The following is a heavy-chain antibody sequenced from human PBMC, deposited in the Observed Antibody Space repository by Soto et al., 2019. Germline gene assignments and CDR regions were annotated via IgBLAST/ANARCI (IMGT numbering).Heavy chain of an antibody. CDR3: AKDHSYIWGSYRPNWFDP. D-gene: IGHD3-16*02. CDR1: GFTFISYA. V-gene: IGHV3-23*01. Sequence: GGSLRLSCAASGFTFISYAMSWVLQAPGKGLEWVSAISGSGGSTYYADSVKGRFTISRDNSKNTLYLQMNSLRAEDTAVYYCAKDHSYIWGSYRPNWFDPWGQGTLVTVSS. J-gene: IGHJ5*02. CDR2: ISGSGGST.